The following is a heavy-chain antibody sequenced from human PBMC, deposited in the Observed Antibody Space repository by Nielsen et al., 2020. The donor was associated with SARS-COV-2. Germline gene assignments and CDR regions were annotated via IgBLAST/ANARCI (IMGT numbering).Heavy chain of an antibody. V-gene: IGHV3-49*04. CDR1: GFTFGDYA. Sequence: GESLKISCTASGFTFGDYAMSWVRQAPGKGLEWVGFIRSKAYGGTTEYAASVKGRFTISRDDSKSIAYLQMNSLKTEDTAVYYCTARAPYYDFWSGTRLTDYWGQGTLVTVSS. D-gene: IGHD3-3*01. CDR3: TARAPYYDFWSGTRLTDY. CDR2: IRSKAYGGTT. J-gene: IGHJ4*02.